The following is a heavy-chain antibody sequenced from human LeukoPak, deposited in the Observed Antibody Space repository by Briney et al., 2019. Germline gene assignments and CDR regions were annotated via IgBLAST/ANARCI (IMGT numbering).Heavy chain of an antibody. CDR3: ARWQCDY. Sequence: PGGSLRLSWAASGFTFGSYGMHWVRQAPGKGLEWVAVIWFVGSNKYYADSVKGRFTICRDNSKDTLYLQMNSLRAEDTAVYYCARWQCDYWGQGTLVTVSS. V-gene: IGHV3-33*01. J-gene: IGHJ4*02. CDR2: IWFVGSNK. CDR1: GFTFGSYG.